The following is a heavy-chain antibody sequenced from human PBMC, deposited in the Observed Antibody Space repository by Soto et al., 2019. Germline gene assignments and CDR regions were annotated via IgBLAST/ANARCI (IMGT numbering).Heavy chain of an antibody. J-gene: IGHJ5*02. CDR2: IYSSGST. CDR1: GGSISSGEYY. Sequence: QVQLQESGPGLVKPSQTLSLTCTVSGGSISSGEYYWSWIRQHPGKGLEWIGYIYSSGSTFYNASLKSRVTISEDKSKNQFSLKLSSVTAADTAVYYCARATLLRGVIWFDPWGQGTLVTVSS. CDR3: ARATLLRGVIWFDP. V-gene: IGHV4-31*03. D-gene: IGHD3-10*01.